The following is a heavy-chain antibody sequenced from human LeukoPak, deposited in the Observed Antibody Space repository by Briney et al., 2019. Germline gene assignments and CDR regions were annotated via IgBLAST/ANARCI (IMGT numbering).Heavy chain of an antibody. CDR1: GFTLSNHW. CDR2: IKQDGTEK. Sequence: GGSLRLSCAASGFTLSNHWMIWVRQAPGKGLECVANIKQDGTEKYYLDSVKGRFTISRDNAKNSLYLQMNSLRVEDTAVYYCARVYMVRGVTWDFAYWGQGTLVTVSS. D-gene: IGHD3-10*01. V-gene: IGHV3-7*01. J-gene: IGHJ4*02. CDR3: ARVYMVRGVTWDFAY.